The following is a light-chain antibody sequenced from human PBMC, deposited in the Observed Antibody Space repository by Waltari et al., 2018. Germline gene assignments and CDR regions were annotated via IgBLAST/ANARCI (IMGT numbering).Light chain of an antibody. CDR2: GAS. CDR3: QHYNNWPPWT. V-gene: IGKV3-15*01. J-gene: IGKJ1*01. Sequence: EVVLTQSPATLAVSPGERATLSCRASQNLSSILAWYQQKPGQAPILLIYGASTRATGIPARFSGSGSGTEFTLTISSLQSEDFAVYYCQHYNNWPPWTFGQGTKVEIK. CDR1: QNLSSI.